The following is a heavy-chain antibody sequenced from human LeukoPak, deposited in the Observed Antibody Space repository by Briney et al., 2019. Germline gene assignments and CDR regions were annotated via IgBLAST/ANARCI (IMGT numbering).Heavy chain of an antibody. J-gene: IGHJ5*02. CDR3: ARGISRRVAARPGRVGGVLNWFDP. CDR1: GGSFSGYY. D-gene: IGHD6-6*01. V-gene: IGHV4-34*01. CDR2: INHSGGA. Sequence: SETLSLTCAVYGGSFSGYYWSWIRQPPGKGLEWIGEINHSGGANYNPSLKSRVTISVDTSKNKFSLKLSSVTAADTAVYYCARGISRRVAARPGRVGGVLNWFDPWGQGTLVTVSS.